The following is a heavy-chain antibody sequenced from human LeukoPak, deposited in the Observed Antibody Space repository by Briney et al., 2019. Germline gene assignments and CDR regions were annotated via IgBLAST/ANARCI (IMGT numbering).Heavy chain of an antibody. CDR2: IKYDASST. CDR1: GCTFSSHW. V-gene: IGHV3-74*01. CDR3: ARGATYAYYQDY. Sequence: PGGSLRLSCADSGCTFSSHWMHWVRQAPGKGLVWVSRIKYDASSTSYADSVKGRFTISRDNAKNTLYLQMDSLRAEDTAVYYCARGATYAYYQDYGGQGTLVTVSA. D-gene: IGHD1-26*01. J-gene: IGHJ4*02.